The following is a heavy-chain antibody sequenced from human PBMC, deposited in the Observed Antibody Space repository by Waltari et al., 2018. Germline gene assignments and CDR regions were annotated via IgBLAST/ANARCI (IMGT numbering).Heavy chain of an antibody. Sequence: EVQLVESGGGLVQPGRSLRLSCAASGFTFDDYAMHWVRQAPGKGLEWVSGISWNSGSIGYADSVKGRFTISRDNAKNSLYLQMNSLRAEDTALDYCAKDRVSGSYYYYYMDVWGKGTTVTVSS. CDR1: GFTFDDYA. D-gene: IGHD1-26*01. CDR2: ISWNSGSI. J-gene: IGHJ6*03. CDR3: AKDRVSGSYYYYYMDV. V-gene: IGHV3-9*01.